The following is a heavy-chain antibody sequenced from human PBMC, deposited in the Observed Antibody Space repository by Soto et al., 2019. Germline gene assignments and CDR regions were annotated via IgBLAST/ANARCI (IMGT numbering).Heavy chain of an antibody. D-gene: IGHD3-10*01. CDR3: AREIAPDRITMVRGVIIKITNWFDP. CDR2: IIPIFGTA. V-gene: IGHV1-69*13. CDR1: GGTFSSYA. J-gene: IGHJ5*02. Sequence: SVKVSCKASGGTFSSYAISWVRQAPGQGLEWMGGIIPIFGTANYAQKFQGRVTITADESTSTAYMELSSLRSEDTAVYYCAREIAPDRITMVRGVIIKITNWFDPWGQGTLVTVSS.